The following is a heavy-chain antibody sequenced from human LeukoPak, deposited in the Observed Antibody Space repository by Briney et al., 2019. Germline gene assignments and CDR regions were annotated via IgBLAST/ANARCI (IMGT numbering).Heavy chain of an antibody. CDR3: ARIMVRGVIIPPYFDY. D-gene: IGHD3-10*01. V-gene: IGHV3-21*01. J-gene: IGHJ4*02. Sequence: GGSLRLSCAASGFTFSSYSMNWVRQAPGEGLEWVSSISSSSSYIYYADSVKGRFTISRDNAKNSLYLQMNSLRAEDTAVYYCARIMVRGVIIPPYFDYWGQGTLVTVSS. CDR2: ISSSSSYI. CDR1: GFTFSSYS.